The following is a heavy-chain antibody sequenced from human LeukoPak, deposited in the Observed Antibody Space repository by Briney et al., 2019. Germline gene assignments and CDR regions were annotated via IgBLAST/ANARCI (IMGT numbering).Heavy chain of an antibody. V-gene: IGHV4-39*07. CDR2: IYYSGST. J-gene: IGHJ4*02. Sequence: SETLSLTCTVSGGSISSSSYYWGWIRQPPGKGLEWIGSIYYSGSTYYNPSLKSRVTISVDTSKNQFSLKLSSVTAADTAVYYCARAFVWSGYRYYFDYWGQGTLVTVSS. CDR3: ARAFVWSGYRYYFDY. CDR1: GGSISSSSYY. D-gene: IGHD3-3*01.